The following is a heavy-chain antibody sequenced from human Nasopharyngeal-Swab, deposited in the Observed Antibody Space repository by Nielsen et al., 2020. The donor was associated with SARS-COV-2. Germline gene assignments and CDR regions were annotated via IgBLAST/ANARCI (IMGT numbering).Heavy chain of an antibody. CDR2: ISSSGDYI. CDR1: GFTFSIYT. J-gene: IGHJ4*02. CDR3: ARDTPAMFAY. Sequence: GESLKISCAASGFTFSIYTMNWVRQAPGKGIEWVSAISSSGDYIYHAASVKGRFTISRDNAKNSLYLQMNNLRAEDTAVYYCARDTPAMFAYWGQGMLVSVSS. V-gene: IGHV3-21*01.